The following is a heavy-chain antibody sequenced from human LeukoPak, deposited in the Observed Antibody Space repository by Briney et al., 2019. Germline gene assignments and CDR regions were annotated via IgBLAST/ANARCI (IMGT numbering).Heavy chain of an antibody. CDR1: GYTFTSYD. CDR3: ARAQDIYDSSGYYQFDY. D-gene: IGHD3-22*01. CDR2: MNPNSGNT. Sequence: ASVKVSCKASGYTFTSYDINWVRQATGQGLEWMGWMNPNSGNTGYAQKFQGRVTMTRNTSISTAYMELSSLRSEDTAVYYCARAQDIYDSSGYYQFDYWGQGTLVTVSS. J-gene: IGHJ4*02. V-gene: IGHV1-8*01.